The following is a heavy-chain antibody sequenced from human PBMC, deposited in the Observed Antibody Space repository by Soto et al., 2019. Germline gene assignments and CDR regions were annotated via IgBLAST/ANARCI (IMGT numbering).Heavy chain of an antibody. J-gene: IGHJ6*02. V-gene: IGHV4-30-4*01. CDR3: ARDKLASSHDFWSGTPYYCYYYGMDV. CDR1: GGSISSGDYY. Sequence: PSESLSLTCTVSGGSISSGDYYWSWIRQPPGKGLEWIGYIYYSGSTYYNPSLKSRVTISVDTSKNQFSLKLSSVTAADTAVYYCARDKLASSHDFWSGTPYYCYYYGMDVWGQGTTVTVSS. CDR2: IYYSGST. D-gene: IGHD3-3*01.